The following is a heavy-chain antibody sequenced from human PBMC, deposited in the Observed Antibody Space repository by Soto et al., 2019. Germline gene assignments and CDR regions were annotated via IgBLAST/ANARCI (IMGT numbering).Heavy chain of an antibody. Sequence: QVQLVQSGAEVKKPGASVKVSCKASGYTFTSYAMHWVRQAPGQRLEWMGWIDAGNGNTKYSQKFQGRVTITRDTPSSTAYMELSSLRSEDSAVYYCARDVGATGDWGQGTLVTVSS. CDR3: ARDVGATGD. J-gene: IGHJ4*02. CDR2: IDAGNGNT. D-gene: IGHD1-26*01. CDR1: GYTFTSYA. V-gene: IGHV1-3*01.